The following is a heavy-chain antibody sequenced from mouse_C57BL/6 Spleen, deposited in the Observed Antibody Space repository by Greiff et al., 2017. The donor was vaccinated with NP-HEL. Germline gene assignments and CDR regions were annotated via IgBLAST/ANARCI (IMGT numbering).Heavy chain of an antibody. CDR2: ISDGGSYT. CDR1: GFTFSSYA. J-gene: IGHJ2*01. D-gene: IGHD2-4*01. Sequence: DVKLVESGGGLVKPGGSLKLSCAASGFTFSSYAMSWVRQTPEKRLEWVATISDGGSYTYYPDNVKGRFTISRDNAKNNLYLQMSHLKSEDTAMYYCARDGDYDPFDYWGQGTTLTVSS. V-gene: IGHV5-4*01. CDR3: ARDGDYDPFDY.